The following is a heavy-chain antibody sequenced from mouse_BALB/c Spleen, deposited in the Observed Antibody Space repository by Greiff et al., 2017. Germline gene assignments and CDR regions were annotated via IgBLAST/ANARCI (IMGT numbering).Heavy chain of an antibody. CDR1: GFNIKDTY. CDR3: ARPLIYYDYGGYAMDY. V-gene: IGHV14-3*02. J-gene: IGHJ4*01. Sequence: VQLQQSGAELVKPGASVKLSCTASGFNIKDTYMHWVKQRPEQGLEWIGRIDPANGNTKYDPKFQGKATITADTSSNTAYLQLSSLTSEDTAVYYCARPLIYYDYGGYAMDYWGQGTSVTVSS. D-gene: IGHD2-4*01. CDR2: IDPANGNT.